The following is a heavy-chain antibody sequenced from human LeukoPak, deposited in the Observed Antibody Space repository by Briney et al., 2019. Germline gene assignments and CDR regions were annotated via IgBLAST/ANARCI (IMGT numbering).Heavy chain of an antibody. Sequence: GGSLRLSCAASGFIFSSYGMHWVRQAPGKGLEWVAFIRYDGTKEYYADSVKGRLTISRDNCKNTLYLQMTRLRAEDTAVYFCAKDGDSSGYDLSYWGQGTLVTVSS. CDR1: GFIFSSYG. CDR2: IRYDGTKE. J-gene: IGHJ4*02. V-gene: IGHV3-30*02. CDR3: AKDGDSSGYDLSY. D-gene: IGHD3-22*01.